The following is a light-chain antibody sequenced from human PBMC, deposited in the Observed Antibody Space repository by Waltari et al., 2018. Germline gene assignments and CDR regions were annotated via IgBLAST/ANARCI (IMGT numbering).Light chain of an antibody. V-gene: IGLV1-44*01. CDR1: SPHIGKNS. Sequence: QSVLTQPPSASGTPGQRVSISCSGSSPHIGKNSVSWYQQPPGSAPKLLIYGNKQRPAGVPDRFSGSKSGTSASLAISGLQSEDEADYYCATWDDNLNGLFGGGTKLTVL. J-gene: IGLJ2*01. CDR3: ATWDDNLNGL. CDR2: GNK.